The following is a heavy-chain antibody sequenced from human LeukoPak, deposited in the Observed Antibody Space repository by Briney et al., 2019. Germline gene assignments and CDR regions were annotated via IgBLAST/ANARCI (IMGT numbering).Heavy chain of an antibody. CDR3: ARDSTSTVRGVVITSDY. CDR1: GYSFSNYG. V-gene: IGHV1-18*01. D-gene: IGHD3-10*01. CDR2: ISAYNGNT. Sequence: GASVKVSCKASGYSFSNYGISWVRQAPGQGLEWMGWISAYNGNTNYAQKFQGRVTMTTDTSTSIAYMELRSLRSDDTAVYYCARDSTSTVRGVVITSDYWGQGTLVTVSS. J-gene: IGHJ4*02.